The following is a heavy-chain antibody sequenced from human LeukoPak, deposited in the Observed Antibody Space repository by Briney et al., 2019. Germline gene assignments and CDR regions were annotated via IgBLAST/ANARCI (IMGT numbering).Heavy chain of an antibody. V-gene: IGHV3-23*01. J-gene: IGHJ4*02. Sequence: GGSLRLSCAASGFTFSSYAMSWVRQAPGKGLEWVSAISGSGGSTYYADSVKGRFTISRDNSKNTLYLQMNSLRAEDTAVYYCAKVRRCGDYVSAQDYWGQGTLVTVSS. D-gene: IGHD4-17*01. CDR2: ISGSGGST. CDR3: AKVRRCGDYVSAQDY. CDR1: GFTFSSYA.